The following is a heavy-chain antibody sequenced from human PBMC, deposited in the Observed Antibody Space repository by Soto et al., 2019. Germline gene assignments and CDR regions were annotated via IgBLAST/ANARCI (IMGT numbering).Heavy chain of an antibody. D-gene: IGHD3-10*01. CDR2: IYPGDSKT. Sequence: GESLKISCEGSGFSFTTYWIAWVRQMPGKGLEWMGIIYPGDSKTTYSPSFQGQVTISADKSISTAYLQWSSLKASDTAMYYCAGGGVRGVITRTRDYYGMDVWGQGTTVTVSS. CDR3: AGGGVRGVITRTRDYYGMDV. J-gene: IGHJ6*02. V-gene: IGHV5-51*01. CDR1: GFSFTTYW.